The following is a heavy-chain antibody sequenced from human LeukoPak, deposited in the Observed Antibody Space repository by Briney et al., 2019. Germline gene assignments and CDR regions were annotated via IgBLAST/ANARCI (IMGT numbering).Heavy chain of an antibody. D-gene: IGHD4-23*01. CDR3: ARGGSYGGYHSY. Sequence: GTSLRLSCAASGFTFSSYGMHWVRQAPGKGLEWVAVISYDGSKKYYEDSVKVRFTISRDNSKNTLYLQMNSLRAEDTAVYYCARGGSYGGYHSYWGQGTLVTVSS. V-gene: IGHV3-30*03. J-gene: IGHJ4*02. CDR2: ISYDGSKK. CDR1: GFTFSSYG.